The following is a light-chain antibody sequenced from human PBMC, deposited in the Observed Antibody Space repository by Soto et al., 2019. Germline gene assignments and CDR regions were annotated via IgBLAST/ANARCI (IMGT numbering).Light chain of an antibody. CDR1: SSDVGGYNY. CDR3: SSYTSSSTLEV. J-gene: IGLJ1*01. Sequence: QSALTQPDSVAGSPGQSITISCTGTSSDVGGYNYVSWYQQHPGKAPKLMIYEVSNRPSGVSNRFSGSKSGNTASLTISGLQAEDGADYYCSSYTSSSTLEVFGTGTKLTVL. V-gene: IGLV2-14*01. CDR2: EVS.